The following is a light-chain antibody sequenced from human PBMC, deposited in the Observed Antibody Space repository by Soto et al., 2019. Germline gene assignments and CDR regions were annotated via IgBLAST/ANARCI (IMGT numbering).Light chain of an antibody. CDR1: QSVSGH. V-gene: IGKV1-39*01. CDR3: QQSYITPYT. Sequence: DIQMTQSPSSPSASVGDTVTITCRASQSVSGHLNWYQQKGGKVPKLLIYAASNLYSGVPSRFSGSGSETDFALTISSLQPEDFATYYCQQSYITPYTFGQGTRLEIK. CDR2: AAS. J-gene: IGKJ2*01.